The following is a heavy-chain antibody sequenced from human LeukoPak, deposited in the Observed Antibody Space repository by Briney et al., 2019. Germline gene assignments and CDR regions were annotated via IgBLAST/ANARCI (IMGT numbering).Heavy chain of an antibody. J-gene: IGHJ4*02. CDR2: INEDGSEA. Sequence: GGSLRLSCAGSEFTFSSYYMSWVRQAPGKGLEGVANINEDGSEAGYLDSVKGRFTISRDNAKNSVHLQMNSLRADDAAEYYCARVGYKWDDDGVDYWGQGTLVTVSS. CDR3: ARVGYKWDDDGVDY. D-gene: IGHD1-1*01. CDR1: EFTFSSYY. V-gene: IGHV3-7*01.